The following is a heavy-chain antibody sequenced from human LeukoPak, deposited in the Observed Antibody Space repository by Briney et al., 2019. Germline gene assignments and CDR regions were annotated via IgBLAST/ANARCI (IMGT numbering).Heavy chain of an antibody. V-gene: IGHV3-7*03. CDR2: IKQDGSDK. Sequence: PGGSLRLSCAASGFSFSSYWMSWVRQAPGKGLEWVANIKQDGSDKYYLTSVRGRFTISRDNAKNSLFLQMNSLRVEDTAVYYCARGGGHLDCWSQGTLVTVSS. D-gene: IGHD4-23*01. J-gene: IGHJ4*02. CDR1: GFSFSSYW. CDR3: ARGGGHLDC.